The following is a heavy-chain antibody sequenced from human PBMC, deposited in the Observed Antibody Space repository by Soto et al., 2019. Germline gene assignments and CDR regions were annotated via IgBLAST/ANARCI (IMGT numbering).Heavy chain of an antibody. D-gene: IGHD4-17*01. V-gene: IGHV3-21*06. Sequence: EVQLVESGGGLVKPGGSLRLSCATSVFTFSSFDMDWVRQAPGKGLEWVSSIHRASTYIYYADSVRGRFTISRDNAKSSLYLQMNSLTVEDTAVYYCARRAVTTYHFFDYWGQGALVTVSS. CDR2: IHRASTYI. CDR1: VFTFSSFD. CDR3: ARRAVTTYHFFDY. J-gene: IGHJ4*02.